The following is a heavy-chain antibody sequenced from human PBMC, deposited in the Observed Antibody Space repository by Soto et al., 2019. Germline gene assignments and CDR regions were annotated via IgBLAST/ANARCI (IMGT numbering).Heavy chain of an antibody. Sequence: EVQLVESGGGLEQLGGSLRLSCAASGFTFSSYDMHWVRQATGKGLEWVSAIGTAGDTYYPGSVKGRFTISRENAKNSLYLQMNSLRAGDTAVYYCARDFAMIERGYYYGMDVWGQGTTVTVSS. CDR2: IGTAGDT. CDR3: ARDFAMIERGYYYGMDV. V-gene: IGHV3-13*01. D-gene: IGHD3-22*01. CDR1: GFTFSSYD. J-gene: IGHJ6*02.